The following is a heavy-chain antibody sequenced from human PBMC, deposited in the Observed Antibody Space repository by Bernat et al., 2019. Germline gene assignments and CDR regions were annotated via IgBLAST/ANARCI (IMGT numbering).Heavy chain of an antibody. CDR1: GFTFSSYE. J-gene: IGHJ3*02. CDR2: ISSSGSTI. Sequence: EVQLVESGGGLVQPGGSLRLSCAASGFTFSSYEMNWVRQAPGKGLEWVSYISSSGSTIYYADSVKGRFTISRDNAKNSLYLQMNSLRAEDTAVYYCARITTRDAFDIWGQGTMVTVSS. D-gene: IGHD4-17*01. V-gene: IGHV3-48*03. CDR3: ARITTRDAFDI.